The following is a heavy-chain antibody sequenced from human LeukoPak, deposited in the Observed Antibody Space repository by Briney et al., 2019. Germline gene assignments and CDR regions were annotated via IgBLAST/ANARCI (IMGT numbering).Heavy chain of an antibody. CDR2: ISGSGGST. CDR3: AKMGGDYGGLDY. Sequence: GGSLRLSCAASGFTFSSYAMSWVRLAPGKGLEWVSAISGSGGSTYYADSVKGRFTISRDNSKNTLYLQMNSLRAEDTAVYYCAKMGGDYGGLDYWGQGTLVTVSS. CDR1: GFTFSSYA. V-gene: IGHV3-23*01. D-gene: IGHD4-17*01. J-gene: IGHJ4*02.